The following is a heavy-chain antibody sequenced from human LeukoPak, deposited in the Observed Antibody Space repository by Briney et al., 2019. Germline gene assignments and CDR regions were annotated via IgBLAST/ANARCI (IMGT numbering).Heavy chain of an antibody. CDR2: ICTSGST. V-gene: IGHV4-4*07. D-gene: IGHD6-13*01. CDR3: ARGYSSSWSRYYFDY. Sequence: PSETLSLTCTVSGGSISSYYWSWIRQPAGKGLEWIGRICTSGSTNYNPSLKSRVTMSVDTSKNQFSLKLSSVTAADTAVYYCARGYSSSWSRYYFDYWGQGTLVTVSS. CDR1: GGSISSYY. J-gene: IGHJ4*02.